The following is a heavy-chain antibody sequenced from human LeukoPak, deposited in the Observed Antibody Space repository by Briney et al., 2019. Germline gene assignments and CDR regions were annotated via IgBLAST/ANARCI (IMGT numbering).Heavy chain of an antibody. Sequence: GESLKISCKGSGYNFTTYWIGWVRQMPGKGLEWMGTIYPGDSDTRYSPSFQGRVTISADKSISTAYLQWSSLKASDTAIYYCARSRDSSGYYYRFWWFDPWGQGTLVTVSS. V-gene: IGHV5-51*01. CDR2: IYPGDSDT. J-gene: IGHJ5*02. CDR3: ARSRDSSGYYYRFWWFDP. D-gene: IGHD3-22*01. CDR1: GYNFTTYW.